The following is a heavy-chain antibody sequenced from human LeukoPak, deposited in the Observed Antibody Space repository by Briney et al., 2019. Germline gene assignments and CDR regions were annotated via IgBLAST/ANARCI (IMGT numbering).Heavy chain of an antibody. J-gene: IGHJ5*02. Sequence: GGSLRLSCAASGFTFSSYSMNWVRQAPGKGLEWVSYISSSSSTIYYADSVKGRFTISRDNSKNTLYLQMNSLRAEDTAVYYCARERGPYSSSANWFDPWGQGTLVTVSS. CDR1: GFTFSSYS. CDR3: ARERGPYSSSANWFDP. D-gene: IGHD6-6*01. V-gene: IGHV3-48*01. CDR2: ISSSSSTI.